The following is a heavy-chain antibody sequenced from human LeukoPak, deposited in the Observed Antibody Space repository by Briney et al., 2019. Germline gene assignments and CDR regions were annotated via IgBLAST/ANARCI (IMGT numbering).Heavy chain of an antibody. V-gene: IGHV3-23*01. CDR3: AKSEDYGGNTFDY. CDR1: GFTFSSYA. J-gene: IGHJ4*02. CDR2: ISGSGGST. Sequence: GGSLRLSCAASGFTFSSYAMSWVRQAPRKGLEWVSAISGSGGSTYYADSVKGRFTISRDNSKNTLYLQMNSLRAEDTAVYYCAKSEDYGGNTFDYWGQGTLVTVSS. D-gene: IGHD4-23*01.